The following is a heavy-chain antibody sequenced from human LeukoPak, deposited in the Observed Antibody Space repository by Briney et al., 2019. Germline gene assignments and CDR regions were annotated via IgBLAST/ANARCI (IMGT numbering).Heavy chain of an antibody. CDR2: ISNDGSNK. D-gene: IGHD6-19*01. CDR3: AKDQYVGSAALAGDY. V-gene: IGHV3-30*18. J-gene: IGHJ4*02. CDR1: GLTFSSYG. Sequence: PGRSLRLSCAASGLTFSSYGIHWVRQAPGKGLEWVAHISNDGSNKDYADSVKGRFTMSRDNSENTLYLQMNSLRAEDTAVYYCAKDQYVGSAALAGDYWGQGTLVIVSS.